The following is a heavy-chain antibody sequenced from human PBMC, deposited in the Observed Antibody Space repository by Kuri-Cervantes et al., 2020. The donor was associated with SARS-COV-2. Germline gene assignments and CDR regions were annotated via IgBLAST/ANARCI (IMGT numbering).Heavy chain of an antibody. J-gene: IGHJ4*02. CDR3: ARGIAVAGAKYFDY. D-gene: IGHD6-19*01. V-gene: IGHV4-61*02. CDR2: LYTSGST. Sequence: SETRSLTCTVSGGSIRSGSYYWTWIRQPAGKGLECIGRLYTSGSTNYNPSLKSRVTISADTSKYQFSLNLSSVTAADTAVYYCARGIAVAGAKYFDYWGQGTLVTVSS. CDR1: GGSIRSGSYY.